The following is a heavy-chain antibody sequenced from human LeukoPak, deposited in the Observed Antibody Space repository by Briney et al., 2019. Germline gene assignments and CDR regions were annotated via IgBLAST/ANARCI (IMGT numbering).Heavy chain of an antibody. J-gene: IGHJ5*02. D-gene: IGHD2-2*01. V-gene: IGHV4-34*01. CDR1: GGSFSGYY. CDR3: ARRQKYCSSTSCLYWFDP. CDR2: INHSGST. Sequence: SETLSLTCAVYGGSFSGYYWSWIRQPPGKGLEWIGEINHSGSTNYNPSLKSRVTMSVDTSKNQFSLKLSSVTAADTAVYYCARRQKYCSSTSCLYWFDPWGQGTLVTVSS.